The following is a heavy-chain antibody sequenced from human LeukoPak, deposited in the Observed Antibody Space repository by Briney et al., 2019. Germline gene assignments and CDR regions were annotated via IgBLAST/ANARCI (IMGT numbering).Heavy chain of an antibody. CDR2: IYYSGST. CDR3: ARGEAPDQYPLYDY. Sequence: SETLSLTCTVSGGSISSYYWSWIRQPPGKGLEWIGYIYYSGSTNYNPSLKSRVTISVDTSKNQFSLKLSSVTAADTAVYCCARGEAPDQYPLYDYWGQGTLATVSS. V-gene: IGHV4-59*01. CDR1: GGSISSYY. D-gene: IGHD1-14*01. J-gene: IGHJ4*02.